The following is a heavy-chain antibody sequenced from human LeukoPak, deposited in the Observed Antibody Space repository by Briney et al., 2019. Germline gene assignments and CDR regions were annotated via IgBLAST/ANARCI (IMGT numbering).Heavy chain of an antibody. J-gene: IGHJ5*02. CDR2: IYHSGST. V-gene: IGHV4-38-2*02. CDR3: ARSNYYGSGSYLNWFDP. Sequence: PSETLSLTCTVSGYSISSGYYWGWIRQPPGKGLEWIGSIYHSGSTYYNPSLKSRVTISVDTSKNQFSLKLSSVTAADTAVYYCARSNYYGSGSYLNWFDPWGQGTLVTVSS. CDR1: GYSISSGYY. D-gene: IGHD3-10*01.